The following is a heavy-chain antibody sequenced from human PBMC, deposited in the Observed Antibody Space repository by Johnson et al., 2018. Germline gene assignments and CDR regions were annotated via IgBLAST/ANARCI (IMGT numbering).Heavy chain of an antibody. CDR2: INKDGTDI. D-gene: IGHD1-1*01. J-gene: IGHJ4*02. CDR1: GFTFSDYW. Sequence: EVQLVESGGGLVQPGESLRLSCAASGFTFSDYWMSWVRQTPKKGLEWVANINKDGTDIYYVVSVEGRFTVSRDNAKNSLYLQMNSLRSEDTAVYFWPRDSGDRTVGYLGQGILVTVSS. V-gene: IGHV3-7*01. CDR3: PRDSGDRTVGY.